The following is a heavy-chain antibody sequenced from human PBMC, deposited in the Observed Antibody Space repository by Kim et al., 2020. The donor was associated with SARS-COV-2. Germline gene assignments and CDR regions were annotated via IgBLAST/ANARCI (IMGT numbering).Heavy chain of an antibody. Sequence: GGSLRLSCAASGFTFSSYGMHWVRQAPGKGVEWVAVISYDGSNKYYADSVKGRFTISRDNSKNTLYLQMNSLRAEDTAVYYCAKDPISSSYYYYGMDVWGQGTTVTVSS. D-gene: IGHD2-15*01. CDR3: AKDPISSSYYYYGMDV. CDR2: ISYDGSNK. J-gene: IGHJ6*02. V-gene: IGHV3-30*18. CDR1: GFTFSSYG.